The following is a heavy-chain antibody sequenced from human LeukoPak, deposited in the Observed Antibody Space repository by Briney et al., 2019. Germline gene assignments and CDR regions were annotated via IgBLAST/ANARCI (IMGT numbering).Heavy chain of an antibody. V-gene: IGHV4-4*07. CDR2: IYTSGST. D-gene: IGHD7-27*01. CDR3: ARDFIGPLGNWFDP. CDR1: GGSISSYY. Sequence: SETLSLTCTVSGGSISSYYWSWIRQPPGKGLEWIGRIYTSGSTNYNPSLKSRVTMSVDTSKNQFSLKLSSVTAADTAVYYCARDFIGPLGNWFDPWGQGTLVTVPS. J-gene: IGHJ5*02.